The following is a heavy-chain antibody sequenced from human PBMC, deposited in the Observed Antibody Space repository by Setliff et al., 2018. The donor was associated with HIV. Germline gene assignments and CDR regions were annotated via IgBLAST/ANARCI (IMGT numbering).Heavy chain of an antibody. J-gene: IGHJ4*02. CDR3: ARVRSSWYNTSPYYFDS. Sequence: PSETLSLTCTVSGYSISSGYYWGWIRQPPGKGLEWIGSIYHSGSTYYNPSLKSRVTISVDTSKNQFSLKLSSVTAADTAVYYCARVRSSWYNTSPYYFDSWGQGTLVTVSS. CDR1: GYSISSGYY. CDR2: IYHSGST. V-gene: IGHV4-38-2*02. D-gene: IGHD1-20*01.